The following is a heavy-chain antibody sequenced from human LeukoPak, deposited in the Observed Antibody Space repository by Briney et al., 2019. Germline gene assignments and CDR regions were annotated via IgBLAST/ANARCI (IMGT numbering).Heavy chain of an antibody. CDR2: ISGSGGST. CDR3: AKDMGSGYRYFDY. D-gene: IGHD3-22*01. Sequence: GGSLRLSCAASGFTVSSSYAMSWVRQAPGKGPEWVSVISGSGGSTYYADSVKGRFTISRDNSKNTLYLQMNSLRAEDTAVYYCAKDMGSGYRYFDYWGQGTLVTVSS. J-gene: IGHJ4*02. CDR1: GFTVSSSYA. V-gene: IGHV3-23*01.